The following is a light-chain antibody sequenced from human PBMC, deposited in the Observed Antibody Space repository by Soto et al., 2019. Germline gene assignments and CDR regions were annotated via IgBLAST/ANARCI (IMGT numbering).Light chain of an antibody. CDR2: AAS. CDR3: QQYYSYPLT. Sequence: AIRMTQSPSSLSASTGDRVTITCRASQGISSYLAWNQQKPGKAPKLLIYAASTLQSGVPSRFSGSGSGTDFTLTISCLQSEDFATYYYQQYYSYPLTFGGGTKVDIK. V-gene: IGKV1-8*01. CDR1: QGISSY. J-gene: IGKJ4*01.